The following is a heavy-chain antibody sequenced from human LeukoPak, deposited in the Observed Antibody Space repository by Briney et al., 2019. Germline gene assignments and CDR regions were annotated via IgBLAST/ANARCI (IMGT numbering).Heavy chain of an antibody. J-gene: IGHJ6*03. V-gene: IGHV4-38-2*02. CDR3: ARGTYGYYMDV. Sequence: SETLSLTCSGSNYSISNSLYWGWLRQPPGKGLEWIGSIYRSGSTFYSPSLKSRVTISLDTSKNQFSLKLSSVTAADTAVYFCARGTYGYYMDVWGKGTTVTVSS. CDR2: IYRSGST. CDR1: NYSISNSLY. D-gene: IGHD4-17*01.